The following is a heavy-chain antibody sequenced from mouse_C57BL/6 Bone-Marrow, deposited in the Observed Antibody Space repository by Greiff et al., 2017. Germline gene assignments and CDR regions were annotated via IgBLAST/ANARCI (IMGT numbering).Heavy chain of an antibody. V-gene: IGHV1-81*01. CDR2: IYPRAGNT. J-gene: IGHJ4*01. Sequence: QVQLQQSGAELARPGASVKLSCKASGYTFTSYGISWVKQRPGQGLEWIGEIYPRAGNTHYNEKFKGKATLTADKSSSTAYMELRSLTSVDSAVYFCGRDAMDDWGQGTSVTVSA. CDR3: GRDAMDD. CDR1: GYTFTSYG.